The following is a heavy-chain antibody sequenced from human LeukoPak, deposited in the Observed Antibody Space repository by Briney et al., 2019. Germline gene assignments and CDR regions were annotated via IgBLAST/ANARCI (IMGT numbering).Heavy chain of an antibody. D-gene: IGHD3-3*01. CDR3: ARDLRPRNYYFYGMDV. V-gene: IGHV1-46*01. CDR2: ISPSGGST. J-gene: IGHJ6*02. Sequence: ASVKVSCKASGYTFTSYYMHWVRQAPGQGLEWMGIISPSGGSTSYAQKFQGRVTMTRDTSTSTVYMELSSLRSEDTAVYYCARDLRPRNYYFYGMDVWGQGTTVTVSS. CDR1: GYTFTSYY.